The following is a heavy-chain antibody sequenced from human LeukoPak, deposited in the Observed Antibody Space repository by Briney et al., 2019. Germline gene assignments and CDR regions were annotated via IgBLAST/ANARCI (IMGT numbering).Heavy chain of an antibody. CDR2: IYYSGST. V-gene: IGHV4-39*01. J-gene: IGHJ4*02. CDR1: GGSISSGSDY. CDR3: ARYGMTTVI. D-gene: IGHD4-17*01. Sequence: SETLSLTCSVSGGSISSGSDYWGWIRQPPGKGLEWIGSIYYSGSTYYNPSLKSRVTISVDTSKNQFSLKLSSVTAADTAVYYCARYGMTTVIWGQGTLVTVSS.